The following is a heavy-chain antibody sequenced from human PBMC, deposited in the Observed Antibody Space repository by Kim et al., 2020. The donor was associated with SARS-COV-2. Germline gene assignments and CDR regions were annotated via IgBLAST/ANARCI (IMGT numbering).Heavy chain of an antibody. V-gene: IGHV3-74*03. Sequence: GGSLRLSCAASGFTFTSGWMHWVRQGPGKGLVWVARIDSDGISPKYADSVKGRFTISRDKAKNTVYLQMNSLRADDTAVYFCARNPGGYLDYWGQGTLVT. CDR3: ARNPGGYLDY. D-gene: IGHD2-15*01. J-gene: IGHJ4*02. CDR2: IDSDGISP. CDR1: GFTFTSGW.